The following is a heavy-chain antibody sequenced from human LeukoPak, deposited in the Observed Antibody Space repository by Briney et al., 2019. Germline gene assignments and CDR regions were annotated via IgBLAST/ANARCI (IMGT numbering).Heavy chain of an antibody. CDR1: GFTFSSYA. CDR3: AKWHREMIVVVITPAALDDAFDI. Sequence: QSGGSLRLSCAASGFTFSSYAMSWVRQAPGKGLEWVSAISGSGGSTYYADSVKGRFTISRDNSKNTLYLQMNSLRAEDTAVYYCAKWHREMIVVVITPAALDDAFDIWGQGTMVTVSS. D-gene: IGHD3-22*01. CDR2: ISGSGGST. V-gene: IGHV3-23*01. J-gene: IGHJ3*02.